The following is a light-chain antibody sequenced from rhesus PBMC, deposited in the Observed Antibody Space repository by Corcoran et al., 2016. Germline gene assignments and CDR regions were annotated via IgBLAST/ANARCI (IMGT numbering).Light chain of an antibody. CDR2: EVG. CDR1: RSDIGGSNG. J-gene: IGLJ1*01. Sequence: QSALTQPPSVSKSLRQSVNISGSGTRSDIGGSNGVSWYQQHSGTAPKLRIYEVGKRPSGVSDRFSGSKFGNTASLTISGLQAEDEADYYCSLFAGRNYIFGAGTRLTVL. V-gene: IGLV2-38*01. CDR3: SLFAGRNYI.